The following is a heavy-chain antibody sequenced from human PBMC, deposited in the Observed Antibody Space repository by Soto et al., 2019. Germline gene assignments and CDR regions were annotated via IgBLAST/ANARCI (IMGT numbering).Heavy chain of an antibody. CDR2: ISYGGNT. D-gene: IGHD2-21*01. J-gene: IGHJ4*02. CDR1: GASISNYY. Sequence: TLSLTCTVSGASISNYYWSWIRQPPGKGLEWIGYISYGGNTDYNPSLNSRVTISADTSKNQFSLKLTSVTAADTAVYYCARHYSADPFDYWGQGTLVTVSS. CDR3: ARHYSADPFDY. V-gene: IGHV4-59*08.